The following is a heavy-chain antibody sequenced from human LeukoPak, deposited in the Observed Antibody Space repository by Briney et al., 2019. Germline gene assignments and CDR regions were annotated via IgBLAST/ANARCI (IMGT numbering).Heavy chain of an antibody. CDR3: ARWGMTTIDY. V-gene: IGHV4-61*01. J-gene: IGHJ4*02. CDR2: IYYSGST. CDR1: GYSISSGYY. Sequence: SETLSLTCAVSGYSISSGYYWSWIRQPPGKGLEWIGYIYYSGSTNYNPSLKSRVTISVDTSKNQFSLKLSSVTAADTAVYYCARWGMTTIDYWGQGTLVTVSS. D-gene: IGHD3-16*01.